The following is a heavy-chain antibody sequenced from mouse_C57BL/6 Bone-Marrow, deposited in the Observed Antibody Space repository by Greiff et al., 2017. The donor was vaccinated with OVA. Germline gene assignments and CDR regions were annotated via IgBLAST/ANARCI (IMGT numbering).Heavy chain of an antibody. CDR2: INYDGSST. V-gene: IGHV5-16*01. CDR1: GFTFSDYY. D-gene: IGHD3-3*01. Sequence: EVKLMESEGGLVQPGSSMKLSCTASGFTFSDYYMAWVRQVPEKGLEWVANINYDGSSTYYLDSLKSRFIISRDNAKNILYLQMSSLKSEDTATDYCAREGDMRAVFDYWGQGTTLTVSS. J-gene: IGHJ2*01. CDR3: AREGDMRAVFDY.